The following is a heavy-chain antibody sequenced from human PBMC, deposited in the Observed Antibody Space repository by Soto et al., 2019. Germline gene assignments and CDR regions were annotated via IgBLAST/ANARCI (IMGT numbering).Heavy chain of an antibody. CDR3: ARGPAGDKVDY. CDR1: GGSISSGYYY. Sequence: QVQLQESGPGLVEPSQTLSLTCTVSGGSISSGYYYWSWIRQPPGKGLEWMGHNYDSGSTYSNPSVKSRASISIDTSKNQFSLKLTSVTDADTAVYYCARGPAGDKVDYWGQGTLVTVSS. J-gene: IGHJ4*02. V-gene: IGHV4-30-4*01. D-gene: IGHD7-27*01. CDR2: NYDSGST.